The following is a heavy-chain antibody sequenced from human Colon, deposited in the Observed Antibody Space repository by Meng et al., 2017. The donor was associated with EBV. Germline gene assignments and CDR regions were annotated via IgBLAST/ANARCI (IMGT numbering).Heavy chain of an antibody. CDR2: TYYRSKWYN. D-gene: IGHD1-26*01. CDR1: GDSVSSNSAA. V-gene: IGHV6-1*01. Sequence: QVQRHPSGPRLVKHSQTLSLPCAISGDSVSSNSAAWNWIRPSPSRGLEWLGRTYYRSKWYNDYAVSVKSRITINPDTSKNQFSLQLNSVTPEDTAVYYCARVAVGISSFDYWGQGTLVTVSS. CDR3: ARVAVGISSFDY. J-gene: IGHJ4*02.